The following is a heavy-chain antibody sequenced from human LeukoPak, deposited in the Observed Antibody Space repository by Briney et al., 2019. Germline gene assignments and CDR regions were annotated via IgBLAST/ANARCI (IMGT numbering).Heavy chain of an antibody. CDR2: IYYSGGT. D-gene: IGHD3-9*01. CDR3: ARLGYYDILTGYDWFDP. Sequence: KPSETLSLTCTVSGGSISSYYWSWIRQPPGKGLEWIGYIYYSGGTNYNPSLKSRVTISVDTSKNQFSLKLSSVTAADTAVYYCARLGYYDILTGYDWFDPWGQGTLVTVSS. V-gene: IGHV4-59*08. CDR1: GGSISSYY. J-gene: IGHJ5*02.